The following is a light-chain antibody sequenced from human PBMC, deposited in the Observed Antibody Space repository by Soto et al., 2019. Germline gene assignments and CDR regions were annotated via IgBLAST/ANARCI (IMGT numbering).Light chain of an antibody. CDR3: AAWDDSLNGRV. Sequence: QSVLTQTPSVSGAPGQRVTISCTGSWSNIGAGYDVHWYQQLPGTAPKLLIYYDNLRPSGVPDRISGSKSGTSASLAISGLQSDDEADYYCAAWDDSLNGRVFGTGTKVTVL. CDR1: WSNIGAGYD. J-gene: IGLJ1*01. V-gene: IGLV1-40*01. CDR2: YDN.